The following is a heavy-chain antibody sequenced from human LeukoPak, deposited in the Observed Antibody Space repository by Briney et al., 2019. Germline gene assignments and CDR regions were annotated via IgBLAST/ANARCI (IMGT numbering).Heavy chain of an antibody. CDR2: IYYSGST. CDR3: ARRPYSGNDYFDS. Sequence: SETLSLTCTVSVASITILSYNWAWFRHPPGKGLGWIGNIYYSGSTYYSPSLKSRVTISIDTSKNQFSLKLTSVTAADTAVYFCARRPYSGNDYFDSWGQGTLVTVSS. J-gene: IGHJ4*02. CDR1: VASITILSYN. V-gene: IGHV4-39*01. D-gene: IGHD5-12*01.